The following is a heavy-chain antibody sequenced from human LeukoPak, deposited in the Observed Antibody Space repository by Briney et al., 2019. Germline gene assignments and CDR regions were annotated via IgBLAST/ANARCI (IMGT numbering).Heavy chain of an antibody. CDR1: GYTFTSYG. CDR2: ISAYNGNT. D-gene: IGHD3-22*01. CDR3: ARGEYYYDSSGYYFVY. J-gene: IGHJ4*02. V-gene: IGHV1-18*03. Sequence: ASVKVSCKASGYTFTSYGISWVRQAPGQGLEWMGWISAYNGNTNYAQKLQGRVTITRDTSASTAYMELSSLRSEDMAVYYCARGEYYYDSSGYYFVYWGQGTLVTVSS.